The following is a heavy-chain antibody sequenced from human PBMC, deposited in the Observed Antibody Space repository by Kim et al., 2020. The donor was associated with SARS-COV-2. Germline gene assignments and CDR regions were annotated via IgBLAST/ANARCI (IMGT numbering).Heavy chain of an antibody. D-gene: IGHD3-22*01. CDR1: GFTFSSYA. CDR3: VKDYYYDSSGYLGPSDY. V-gene: IGHV3-64D*09. J-gene: IGHJ4*02. Sequence: GGSLRLSCSASGFTFSSYAMHWVRQAPGKGLEYVSAISSNGGSTYYADSVKGRFTISRDNSKNTLYLQMSSLRAEDTAVYYCVKDYYYDSSGYLGPSDYWGQGTLVTVSS. CDR2: ISSNGGST.